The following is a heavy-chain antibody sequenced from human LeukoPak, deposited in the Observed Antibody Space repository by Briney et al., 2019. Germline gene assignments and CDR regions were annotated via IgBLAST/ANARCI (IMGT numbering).Heavy chain of an antibody. CDR3: AKNDGAFDI. CDR1: GFTFKSYS. V-gene: IGHV3-23*01. D-gene: IGHD1-1*01. Sequence: GGSLRLSCAASGFTFKSYSINWVRQAPGKGLEWVSAISGSGGSTYYADSVKGRFTISRDNSKNTLYLQMNSLRAEDTAVYYCAKNDGAFDIWGQGTMVTVSS. J-gene: IGHJ3*02. CDR2: ISGSGGST.